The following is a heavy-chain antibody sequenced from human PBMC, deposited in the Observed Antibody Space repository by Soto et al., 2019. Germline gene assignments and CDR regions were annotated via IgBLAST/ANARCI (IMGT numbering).Heavy chain of an antibody. CDR1: GGSFSGYY. V-gene: IGHV4-34*01. D-gene: IGHD2-8*02. J-gene: IGHJ4*02. CDR3: ARDKITGLFDY. Sequence: SETLSLTCAVYGGSFSGYYWSWIRQPPGKGLEWIGEINHSGITNYNPSLMSRVTVSLDTSKNEFYLRLSSVTAADTAVYYCARDKITGLFDYWGQGTQVTVSS. CDR2: INHSGIT.